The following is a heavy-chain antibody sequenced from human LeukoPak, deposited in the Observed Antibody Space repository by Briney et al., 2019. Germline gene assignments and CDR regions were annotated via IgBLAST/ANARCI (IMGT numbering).Heavy chain of an antibody. D-gene: IGHD6-19*01. CDR1: GFTFSSYS. Sequence: PGGSLRLSCAASGFTFSSYSMNWVRQAPGKGLEWVLSISSSSSYIYYADSVKGRFTISRDNAKNSLYLQMNSLRAEDTAVYYCARDDSSGWYRGFGYFQHWGQGTLVTVSS. CDR2: ISSSSSYI. V-gene: IGHV3-21*01. J-gene: IGHJ1*01. CDR3: ARDDSSGWYRGFGYFQH.